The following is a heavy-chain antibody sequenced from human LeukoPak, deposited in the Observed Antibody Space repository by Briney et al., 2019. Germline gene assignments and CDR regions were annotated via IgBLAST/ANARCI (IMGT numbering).Heavy chain of an antibody. V-gene: IGHV4-31*03. CDR1: GGSISSGGYY. Sequence: SQTLSLTCTVSGGSISSGGYYWSWIRQHPGKGLEWIGYIYYSGSTYYNPSLKSRVTISVDTSKNQFSLKLSSVTAADTAVYYSARFGLLDLAPDYWGQGTLVTVSS. J-gene: IGHJ4*02. CDR2: IYYSGST. CDR3: ARFGLLDLAPDY. D-gene: IGHD3-10*01.